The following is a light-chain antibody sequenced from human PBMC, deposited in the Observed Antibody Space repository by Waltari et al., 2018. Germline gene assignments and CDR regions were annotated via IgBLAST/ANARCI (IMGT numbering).Light chain of an antibody. CDR2: YAT. CDR3: QQYYITLLT. V-gene: IGKV1D-43*01. Sequence: AIRISHSPSSLSASVGDRVTITRWARPGISSYLAWYQQKPAKAPKLFIYYATSLQSVVPSRFSCCGAGTNYTLTISSLQPEDFATYYCQQYYITLLTFGQVTRLEIK. J-gene: IGKJ5*01. CDR1: PGISSY.